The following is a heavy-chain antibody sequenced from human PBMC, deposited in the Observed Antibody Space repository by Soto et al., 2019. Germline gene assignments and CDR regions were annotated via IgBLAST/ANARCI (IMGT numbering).Heavy chain of an antibody. D-gene: IGHD1-26*01. CDR1: GFTFSSYA. CDR3: AKRGSGSQFAY. J-gene: IGHJ4*02. V-gene: IGHV3-23*01. Sequence: EVQLLESGGSLVQPGGSLRLSCAASGFTFSSYAMSWVRQAPGKGLEWVSIISGSGDSTYYADSVKGRFTISRDNSKHTLYLQMNSLRAEDTAIYYCAKRGSGSQFAYGGQGTLVTVSS. CDR2: ISGSGDST.